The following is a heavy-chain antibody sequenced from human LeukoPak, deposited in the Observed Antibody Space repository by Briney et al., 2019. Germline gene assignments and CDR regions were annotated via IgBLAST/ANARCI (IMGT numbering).Heavy chain of an antibody. J-gene: IGHJ4*02. V-gene: IGHV3-30*02. CDR3: ARDGRPSAPGGYQFYQ. Sequence: PGGSLRLSSAASGFTFSSYDIHWVRQAPGKGLEWVAFIRHDGGSQNYADSVKGRFTITRDNSKNTLYVQMNSLRVEDTAVYYCARDGRPSAPGGYQFYQWGQGTLVTVSS. CDR2: IRHDGGSQ. CDR1: GFTFSSYD. D-gene: IGHD2-2*01.